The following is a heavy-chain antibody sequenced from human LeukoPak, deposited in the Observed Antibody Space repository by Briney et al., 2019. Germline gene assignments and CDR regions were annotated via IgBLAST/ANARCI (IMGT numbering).Heavy chain of an antibody. CDR3: ARGFRGWYAEGFDY. CDR1: GFSFSSYW. V-gene: IGHV3-7*01. Sequence: GGSLRLSCAASGFSFSSYWMSWVRRAPGKGLEWVANIKQDGSEKYYVDSVKGRFTISRDNAKNSLYLQMNSLRAEDTAVYYCARGFRGWYAEGFDYWGQGTVVTVSS. J-gene: IGHJ4*02. D-gene: IGHD6-19*01. CDR2: IKQDGSEK.